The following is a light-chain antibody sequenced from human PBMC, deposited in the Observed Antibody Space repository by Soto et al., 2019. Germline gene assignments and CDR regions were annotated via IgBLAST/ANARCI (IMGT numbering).Light chain of an antibody. CDR3: CSFAAGSTYV. Sequence: QSALTQPASVSGSPGQSITISCTGTSSDVGSYNLVSWYQQHPGKAPKFIIYEGSKRPSGVSNRFSGSRSGNTASLTISGLQAEDEADYYCCSFAAGSTYVFGTGTKVTVL. V-gene: IGLV2-23*01. CDR1: SSDVGSYNL. CDR2: EGS. J-gene: IGLJ1*01.